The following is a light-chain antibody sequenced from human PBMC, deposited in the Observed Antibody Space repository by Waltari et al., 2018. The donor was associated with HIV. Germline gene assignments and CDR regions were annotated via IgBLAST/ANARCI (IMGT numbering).Light chain of an antibody. J-gene: IGLJ3*02. CDR2: DKD. CDR3: QSYDSSLSVWV. Sequence: QSVLTQPPSVSAAPGQKVTISCSGSSSNIGINYVSWYRQLPGTAPKLLIYDKDKRPSGIPCRFSGSKSGTSASLAITGLLAEDEADYYCQSYDSSLSVWVFGGGTKLTVL. CDR1: SSNIGINY. V-gene: IGLV1-51*01.